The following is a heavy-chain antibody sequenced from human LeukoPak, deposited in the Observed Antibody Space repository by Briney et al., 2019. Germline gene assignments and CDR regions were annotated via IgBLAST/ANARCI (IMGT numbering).Heavy chain of an antibody. CDR3: ARELPPVVTYYFDY. CDR1: GFTFSSFG. CDR2: IWYDGSNK. Sequence: PGGSLRLSCAASGFTFSSFGMHWVRKAPGKGLEWVAVIWYDGSNKYYADSVKGRFTISRDNSKNTLYLQMNSLRAEDTAVYYCARELPPVVTYYFDYWGQGTLVTVSS. D-gene: IGHD2-15*01. V-gene: IGHV3-33*01. J-gene: IGHJ4*02.